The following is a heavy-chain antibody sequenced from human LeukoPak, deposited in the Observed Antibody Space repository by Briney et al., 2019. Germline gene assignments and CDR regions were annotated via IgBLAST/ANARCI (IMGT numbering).Heavy chain of an antibody. CDR2: IYTSGST. J-gene: IGHJ5*02. D-gene: IGHD3/OR15-3a*01. Sequence: PSETLSLTCTVSGGSIRSGSYYWSWIRQPAGKGLGWIGRIYTSGSTNYNPSLKSRVTISVDTSKNQFSLKLSSVTAADTAVYYCTRAGWTIDGWFDPWGQGTLVTVSS. V-gene: IGHV4-61*02. CDR1: GGSIRSGSYY. CDR3: TRAGWTIDGWFDP.